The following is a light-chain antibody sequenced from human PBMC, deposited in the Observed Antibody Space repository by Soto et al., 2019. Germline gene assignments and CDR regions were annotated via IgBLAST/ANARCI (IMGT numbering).Light chain of an antibody. CDR2: DVN. Sequence: QSVLTQPASVSGSPGQPITFSCTGTSSDVGGYNFVSWYQHHPGKAPKLTIYDVNHRPPGVSNRFSCSKSVNTASLTISGLQAEDEDDYYCSSYTGGSTLVFGTGTKVTF. CDR1: SSDVGGYNF. J-gene: IGLJ6*01. V-gene: IGLV2-14*03. CDR3: SSYTGGSTLV.